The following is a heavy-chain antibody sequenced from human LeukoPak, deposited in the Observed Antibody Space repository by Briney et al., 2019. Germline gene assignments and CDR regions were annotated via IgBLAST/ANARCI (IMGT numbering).Heavy chain of an antibody. Sequence: GGSLRLSCAASGFILSNYYMSCVRQAPGKGLEWVANINEDGSGEYYVDSVNGRFTISRDNPKNSLYLLMNILRAEDTAVYYCARTLVDHWGQGALVTVSS. J-gene: IGHJ4*02. CDR1: GFILSNYY. V-gene: IGHV3-7*01. CDR2: INEDGSGE. CDR3: ARTLVDH.